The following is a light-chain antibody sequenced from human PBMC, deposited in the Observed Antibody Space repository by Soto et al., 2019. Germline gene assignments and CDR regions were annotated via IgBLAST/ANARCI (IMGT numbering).Light chain of an antibody. CDR3: QSFDTNLLGSV. CDR1: SSNIGAGYD. CDR2: GNN. Sequence: QSVLTQPPSVSGAPGQRVTISCSGTSSNIGAGYDVHWYHQLPGTAPKLLIFGNNNRPSGVPARFSASRSGTSASLAITGLQAEDEADYYCQSFDTNLLGSVFGEGPSSPS. J-gene: IGLJ3*02. V-gene: IGLV1-40*01.